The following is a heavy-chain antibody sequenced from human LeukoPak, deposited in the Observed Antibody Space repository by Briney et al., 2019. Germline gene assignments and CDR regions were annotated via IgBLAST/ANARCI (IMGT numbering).Heavy chain of an antibody. CDR2: ISSSSSTI. CDR1: GFPFSSYS. CDR3: ASLVEMATIGDY. Sequence: GSLRLSCAASGFPFSSYSMNWVRPAPGKGLEWVSYISSSSSTIYYADSVKGRFTISRDNAKNSLYLQMNSLRAEDTAVYYCASLVEMATIGDYWGQGTLVTVSS. D-gene: IGHD5-24*01. J-gene: IGHJ4*02. V-gene: IGHV3-48*04.